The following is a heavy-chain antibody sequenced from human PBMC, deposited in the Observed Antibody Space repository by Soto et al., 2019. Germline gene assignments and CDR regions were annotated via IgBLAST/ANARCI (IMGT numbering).Heavy chain of an antibody. D-gene: IGHD2-15*01. CDR1: GYTFTSYG. V-gene: IGHV1-18*04. CDR2: ISAYNGNT. CDR3: ATSYWSGGSCYSRPYYYYYGMDV. Sequence: QVQLVQSGAEVKKPGASVKVSCKASGYTFTSYGISWVRQAPGQGLEWMGWISAYNGNTNYAQKLEGRVNMTTVTSTSTAYTELRSLRSDDTAVYYCATSYWSGGSCYSRPYYYYYGMDVRGQGTTVTVSS. J-gene: IGHJ6*02.